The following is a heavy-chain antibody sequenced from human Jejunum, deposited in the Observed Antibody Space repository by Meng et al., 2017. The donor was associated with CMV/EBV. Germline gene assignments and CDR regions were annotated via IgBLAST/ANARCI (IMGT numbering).Heavy chain of an antibody. Sequence: SGAVSGFLFNNFAWSWVRRAPGKGLEWVSTSSGSGTSTYYADSVKGRFTVSRDNSKNILYLQMNSLRAEDTAVYYCAKQGYSNDLDYWGQGTLVTVSS. J-gene: IGHJ4*02. CDR2: SSGSGTST. CDR3: AKQGYSNDLDY. V-gene: IGHV3-23*01. CDR1: GFLFNNFA. D-gene: IGHD4-11*01.